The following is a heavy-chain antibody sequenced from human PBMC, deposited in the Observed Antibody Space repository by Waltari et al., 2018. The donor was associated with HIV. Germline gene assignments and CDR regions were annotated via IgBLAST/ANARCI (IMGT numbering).Heavy chain of an antibody. Sequence: EVQVLESGGGLVQPGGSLRLSCVASGFTFSSYAMSWVRQAPGKGREWVSTITGSGDSIYYAGSVKGRFTISRDNSRDTLFLQMNSLRAEDTALYYCAVHSGRYEVAYLHHWGQGSLLSVSS. CDR3: AVHSGRYEVAYLHH. V-gene: IGHV3-23*01. D-gene: IGHD1-26*01. CDR1: GFTFSSYA. CDR2: ITGSGDSI. J-gene: IGHJ1*01.